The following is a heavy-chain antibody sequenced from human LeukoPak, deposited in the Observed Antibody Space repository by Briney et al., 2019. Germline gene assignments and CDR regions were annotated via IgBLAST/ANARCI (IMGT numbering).Heavy chain of an antibody. V-gene: IGHV3-23*01. D-gene: IGHD2-2*01. CDR1: GFTFSSYA. CDR3: AKQIVVVPAANFDY. Sequence: PGGSLRLSCAASGFTFSSYAMSWVRQAPGKGLEWVSAISGSGGSTYYAASVKGRFTISRDNSKNTLYLQMNGLRAEDTAVYYCAKQIVVVPAANFDYWGQGTLVTVSS. CDR2: ISGSGGST. J-gene: IGHJ4*02.